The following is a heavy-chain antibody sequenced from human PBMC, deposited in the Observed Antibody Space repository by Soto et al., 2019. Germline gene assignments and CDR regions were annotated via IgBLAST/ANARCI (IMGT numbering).Heavy chain of an antibody. Sequence: VQLVESGGGLVQPGRSLRLSCAASGFTFSNYYMSWIRQTPGKGLEWVSYISGTSTYTNYADSVKGRFTISRDNAKNSLFLQMYSLRAEDTAVYYCARDVNAGGEFDYWGQGTLVTVSS. V-gene: IGHV3-11*05. CDR2: ISGTSTYT. CDR3: ARDVNAGGEFDY. CDR1: GFTFSNYY. J-gene: IGHJ4*02. D-gene: IGHD3-16*01.